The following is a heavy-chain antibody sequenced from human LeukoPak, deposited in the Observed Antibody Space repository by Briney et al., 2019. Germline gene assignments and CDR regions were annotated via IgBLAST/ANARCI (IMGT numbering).Heavy chain of an antibody. CDR3: ARDLGDITGTAYYYYGMDV. CDR2: MNPNSGNT. Sequence: ASVKVSCTASGYTFTSYDINWVRQATGQGLEWMGWMNPNSGNTGYAQKFQGRVTMTRNTSISTAYMELSSLRSEDTAVYYCARDLGDITGTAYYYYGMDVWGQGTTVTVSS. CDR1: GYTFTSYD. D-gene: IGHD1-20*01. V-gene: IGHV1-8*01. J-gene: IGHJ6*02.